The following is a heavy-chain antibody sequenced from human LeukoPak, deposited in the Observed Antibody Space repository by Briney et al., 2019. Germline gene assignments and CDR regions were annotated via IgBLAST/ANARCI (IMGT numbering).Heavy chain of an antibody. J-gene: IGHJ4*02. CDR2: ISSGSNYI. CDR1: GFTFNYYS. D-gene: IGHD1-1*01. V-gene: IGHV3-21*01. CDR3: ARDWGNWDFDY. Sequence: GGSLRLSCAASGFTFNYYSMNWVRQAPGKGLEWVASISSGSNYIHYADSVKGRFTISRDNAKNSLYLQINSLRVEDTAVYYCARDWGNWDFDYWGQGTLVTVSS.